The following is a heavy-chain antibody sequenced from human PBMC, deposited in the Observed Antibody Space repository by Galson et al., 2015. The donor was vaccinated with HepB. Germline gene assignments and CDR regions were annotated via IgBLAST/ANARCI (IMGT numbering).Heavy chain of an antibody. V-gene: IGHV1-46*01. CDR1: GYKFTSYY. Sequence: SVKVSCKASGYKFTSYYMHWVRQAPGQGLEWMGIINPSGGSTDYAQKFRGRLTMTRDTSTSTVFMELSSLRSEDTAVYHCARGVLLWNGPDYWGQVTLVTVSS. D-gene: IGHD3-10*01. CDR3: ARGVLLWNGPDY. J-gene: IGHJ4*02. CDR2: INPSGGST.